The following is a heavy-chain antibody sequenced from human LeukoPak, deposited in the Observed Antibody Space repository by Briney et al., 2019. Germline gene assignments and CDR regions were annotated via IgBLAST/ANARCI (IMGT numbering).Heavy chain of an antibody. CDR3: ARGPVTGLDV. D-gene: IGHD4-17*01. V-gene: IGHV1-2*02. CDR1: GYTFTGYY. J-gene: IGHJ6*02. CDR2: MNPNNGGT. Sequence: ASVTVSCKASGYTFTGYYIHWVRQAPGQGLEWMGWMNPNNGGTYYAQKFQGRVTMTRDTSISTAYMELNRLGSDDTAVYYCARGPVTGLDVWGQGTTVTVSS.